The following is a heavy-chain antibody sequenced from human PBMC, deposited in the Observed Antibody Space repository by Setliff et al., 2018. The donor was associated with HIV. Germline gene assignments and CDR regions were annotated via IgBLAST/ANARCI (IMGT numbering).Heavy chain of an antibody. CDR1: GGSISSHC. J-gene: IGHJ4*02. CDR3: ASGEPYYYDSTGYSGNYFDY. Sequence: PSETLSLTCTVSGGSISSHCWSWIRQSPGKALDWIGYIYASGSIIYNPSLKSRVTMSVDTSQNQVSLDLESVTAADTAVYYCASGEPYYYDSTGYSGNYFDYWGQGTLVTVSS. V-gene: IGHV4-59*11. D-gene: IGHD3-22*01. CDR2: IYASGSI.